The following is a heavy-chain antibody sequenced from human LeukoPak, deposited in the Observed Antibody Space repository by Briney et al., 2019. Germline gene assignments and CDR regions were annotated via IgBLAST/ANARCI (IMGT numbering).Heavy chain of an antibody. V-gene: IGHV4-59*08. D-gene: IGHD7-27*01. CDR1: GGSISNYF. Sequence: SETLSLTCSVSGGSISNYFWTWIRQPPGKGLEWIGYIYSSGSTYYNPSLKSRVTISVDTSKNRFSLKLSTVTAADTAVYYCARRPTGDPKFDYWGQGTLATVSS. J-gene: IGHJ4*02. CDR3: ARRPTGDPKFDY. CDR2: IYSSGST.